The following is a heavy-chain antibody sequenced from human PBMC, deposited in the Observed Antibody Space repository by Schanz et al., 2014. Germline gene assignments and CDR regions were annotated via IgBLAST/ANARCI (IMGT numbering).Heavy chain of an antibody. J-gene: IGHJ4*02. D-gene: IGHD6-19*01. V-gene: IGHV3-23*04. Sequence: EVQLVESGGDLVQPGGSLRLSCAASGFTISSYAMSWVRQAPGKGLEWVAASTGSGHASYYADSVRGRFTISRDNSRNTVYLQMNNVGVDDTATYYCVKTDAGWRFDYWGQGTLVIVSS. CDR3: VKTDAGWRFDY. CDR2: STGSGHAS. CDR1: GFTISSYA.